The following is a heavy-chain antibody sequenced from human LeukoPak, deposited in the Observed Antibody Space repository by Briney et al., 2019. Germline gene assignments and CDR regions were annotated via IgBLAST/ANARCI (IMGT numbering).Heavy chain of an antibody. CDR2: ICSSSSYT. Sequence: PGGSLRLTCAASGFTFSDYYMSWIRQAPGKGLEWVSYICSSSSYTNYADSAKGRFTTSRDNTKNSLYLQMNSLRAADAAVYYCARDGTTVTAGGGMDVWGQGTTVTVSS. CDR3: ARDGTTVTAGGGMDV. D-gene: IGHD4-17*01. V-gene: IGHV3-11*05. CDR1: GFTFSDYY. J-gene: IGHJ6*02.